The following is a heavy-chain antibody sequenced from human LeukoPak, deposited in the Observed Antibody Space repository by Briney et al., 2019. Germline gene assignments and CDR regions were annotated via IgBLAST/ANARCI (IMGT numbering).Heavy chain of an antibody. V-gene: IGHV3-48*03. Sequence: PGGSLRLSCAASGFTFSSYEMNWVRQAPGKGLELVSYIGGGGDAIYYAESVRGRFTISRDNARNSVYLQVNSLRVEDTAVYYCVGGGQGRDDYFDYWGQGTLVTVSS. CDR3: VGGGQGRDDYFDY. J-gene: IGHJ4*02. CDR1: GFTFSSYE. CDR2: IGGGGDAI.